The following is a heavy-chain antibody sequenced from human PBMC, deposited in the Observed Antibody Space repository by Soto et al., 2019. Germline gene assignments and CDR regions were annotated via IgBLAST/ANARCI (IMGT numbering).Heavy chain of an antibody. Sequence: EVQLVEAGGGLVKPGESLTLSCATSGFTFSNTWMTWVRQAPGKGLEWVGRIKRKSDGGTTDYAAPVNGRFTISRDDSKNTLFLQMNSRKTEDTAVYYCTATLGYWGQGTLVIVSS. V-gene: IGHV3-15*01. D-gene: IGHD7-27*01. CDR1: GFTFSNTW. CDR3: TATLGY. CDR2: IKRKSDGGTT. J-gene: IGHJ4*02.